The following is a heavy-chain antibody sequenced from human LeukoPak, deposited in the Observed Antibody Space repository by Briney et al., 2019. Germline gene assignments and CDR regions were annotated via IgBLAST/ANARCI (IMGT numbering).Heavy chain of an antibody. CDR1: GGSINSGGYY. D-gene: IGHD4-17*01. V-gene: IGHV4-31*03. CDR3: ARMSETRNDYGDSYYSDY. J-gene: IGHJ4*02. Sequence: SETLSLTCTVSGGSINSGGYYWSWIRQHPGKGLEWIGYIYYSGSTYYNPSLKSRVTISLDTSRTRFSLNLSSVTAADTAVYYCARMSETRNDYGDSYYSDYWGQGTLVTVSS. CDR2: IYYSGST.